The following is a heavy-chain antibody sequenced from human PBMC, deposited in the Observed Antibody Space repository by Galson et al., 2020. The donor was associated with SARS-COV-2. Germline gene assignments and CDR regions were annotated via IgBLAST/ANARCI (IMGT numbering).Heavy chain of an antibody. J-gene: IGHJ6*02. CDR3: AKRNELRWLGELLRSTYNYGMDV. D-gene: IGHD3-10*01. CDR2: INHSGTT. CDR1: GGSFSGYF. Sequence: SETLSLTCAVYGGSFSGYFWTWIRQPPGKGLECIGEINHSGTTNYNPSLKSRVAMSVDTSKNQFSLRLSSVTAADTAVYYCAKRNELRWLGELLRSTYNYGMDVWGQGTTVSVSS. V-gene: IGHV4-34*01.